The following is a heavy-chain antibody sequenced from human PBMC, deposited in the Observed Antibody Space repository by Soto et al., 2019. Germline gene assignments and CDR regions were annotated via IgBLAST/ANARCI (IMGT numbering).Heavy chain of an antibody. V-gene: IGHV3-23*01. CDR2: ISGSGGST. CDR3: AKGTAPLLRFNWYDH. J-gene: IGHJ5*02. Sequence: GGSLRLSCAASGFTFSSYAMSWVRQAPGKGLEWVSAISGSGGSTYYADSVKGRFTISRDNSKNTLYLQMNSLRAEDTAVYYCAKGTAPLLRFNWYDHWGQGTLVTVSS. D-gene: IGHD3-10*01. CDR1: GFTFSSYA.